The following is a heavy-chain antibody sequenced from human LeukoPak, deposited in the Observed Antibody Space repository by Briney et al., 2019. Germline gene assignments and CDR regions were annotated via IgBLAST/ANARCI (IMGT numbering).Heavy chain of an antibody. D-gene: IGHD1-26*01. V-gene: IGHV3-23*01. J-gene: IGHJ3*02. CDR3: ARDYRSDAFDI. Sequence: GGSLRLSCAGSGFTSSSYAMSWVRQAPGKGLDWVSGIGGGDGGTYYTDSVKGRFTIFRDISKNTLYLQMNSLRAEDTAVYYCARDYRSDAFDIWGQGTMVTVSS. CDR2: IGGGDGGT. CDR1: GFTSSSYA.